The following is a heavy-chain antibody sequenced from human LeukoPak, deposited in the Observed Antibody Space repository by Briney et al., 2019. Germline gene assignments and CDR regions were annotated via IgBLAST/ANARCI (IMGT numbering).Heavy chain of an antibody. D-gene: IGHD3-22*01. CDR1: GDSVSSNSAA. J-gene: IGHJ4*02. V-gene: IGHV6-1*01. CDR2: TYYRSKLSN. Sequence: SQTLSLTCAISGDSVSSNSAACNWIRQSPSRGLEWLGRTYYRSKLSNDYAVSVKSRITITPDTSKNQFSLQLNSVTPEDTAVYYCARGDSSGYYYVFDYWGQGTLVTVSS. CDR3: ARGDSSGYYYVFDY.